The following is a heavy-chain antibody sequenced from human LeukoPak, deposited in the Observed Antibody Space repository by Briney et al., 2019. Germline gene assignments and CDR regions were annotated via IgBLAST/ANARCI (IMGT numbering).Heavy chain of an antibody. CDR1: EFTFSSYW. J-gene: IGHJ4*02. CDR2: IKQDGGEK. Sequence: GGSLRLSCAASEFTFSSYWMSWVRQAPGKGLEWVANIKQDGGEKYYLDSVKGRFTVSRDNVKNSLYLQMNSLRAEDTAVYYRTRVGYIDEGIDYWGQGTLVTVSS. V-gene: IGHV3-7*04. D-gene: IGHD5-24*01. CDR3: TRVGYIDEGIDY.